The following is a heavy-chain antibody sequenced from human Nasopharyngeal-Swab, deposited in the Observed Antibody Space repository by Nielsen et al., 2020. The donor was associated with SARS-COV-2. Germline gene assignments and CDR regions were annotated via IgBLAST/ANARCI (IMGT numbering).Heavy chain of an antibody. V-gene: IGHV1-18*01. CDR3: ARESGSYRGAARY. D-gene: IGHD1-26*01. CDR2: ISAYNGNT. J-gene: IGHJ4*02. CDR1: GYTFISYC. Sequence: ASVKVPCKASGYTFISYCISWVRQAPGQGLEGMGWISAYNGNTNYAQKLQGRVTMTTDTSTSTAYMERMSLRSYDTAVYYCARESGSYRGAARYWGQGTLVTVSS.